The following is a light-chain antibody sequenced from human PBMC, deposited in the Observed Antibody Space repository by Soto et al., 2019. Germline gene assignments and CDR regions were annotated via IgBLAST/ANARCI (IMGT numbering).Light chain of an antibody. CDR1: QSVGSF. Sequence: EIVLTQSPATLSLSPGERATLSCRASQSVGSFLAWYQQKPGQAPRLLIYDASNRATGIPARFSGSGSGTDFTLIISSLEPEDFSVYYCLQRSNWPLTFGGGTKVEIK. CDR2: DAS. J-gene: IGKJ4*01. CDR3: LQRSNWPLT. V-gene: IGKV3-11*01.